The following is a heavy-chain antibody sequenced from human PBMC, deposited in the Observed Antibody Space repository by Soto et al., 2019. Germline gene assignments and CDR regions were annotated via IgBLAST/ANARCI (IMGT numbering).Heavy chain of an antibody. CDR3: ASSTVDTAMVTSNYFDY. CDR2: IDPSDSYT. J-gene: IGHJ4*02. CDR1: GYIFTSYW. D-gene: IGHD5-18*01. Sequence: VESLKISCKGSGYIFTSYWISCFLQMPGKVLEWMGRIDPSDSYTNYSPSFQGHVTISADKSISTAYLQWSSLKASDTAMYYCASSTVDTAMVTSNYFDYWGQGTLVTVSS. V-gene: IGHV5-10-1*01.